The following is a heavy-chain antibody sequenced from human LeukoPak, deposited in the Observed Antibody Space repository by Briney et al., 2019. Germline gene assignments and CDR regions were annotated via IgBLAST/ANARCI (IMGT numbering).Heavy chain of an antibody. CDR2: LYYSGNT. J-gene: IGHJ4*02. D-gene: IGHD1-26*01. V-gene: IGHV4-59*01. Sequence: PSETLSLTCTVSGGSISDYYWSWIRHSPVRGLEWIGYLYYSGNTNYNPSLKSRLTISRDMAKNQFSLKLSSVTSADTAVYYCARGEYEDLVDNWGQGTLVTVSS. CDR3: ARGEYEDLVDN. CDR1: GGSISDYY.